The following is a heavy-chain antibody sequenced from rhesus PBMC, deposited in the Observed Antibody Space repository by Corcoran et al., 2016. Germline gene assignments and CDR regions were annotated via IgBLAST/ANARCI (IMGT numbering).Heavy chain of an antibody. CDR2: IIYTCGST. V-gene: IGHV3S18*01. Sequence: EVQLVEPGGGLAKPGGSLRLSCAASGFSFSDHYMYWVRPAPGKGLEWVSCIIYTCGSTYYGDSVKCRFTITRENAKNTLYRQMDSLRAEDTAVYYCARDSCTVAAIIYYGLDSWGQGVVVTVSS. CDR1: GFSFSDHY. D-gene: IGHD4-29*01. J-gene: IGHJ6*01. CDR3: ARDSCTVAAIIYYGLDS.